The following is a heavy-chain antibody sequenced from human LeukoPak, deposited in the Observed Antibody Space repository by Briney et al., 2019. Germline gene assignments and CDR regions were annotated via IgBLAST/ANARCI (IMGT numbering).Heavy chain of an antibody. Sequence: PGGSLRLSCAASGFTFSSYEMNWVRQAPGKGLEWVSYISSSGSTIYYAGSVKGRFTISRDNAKNTLYLQMNSLRAEDTAVYYCAKWGWMVRGVQWSGRVYYMDVWGKGTTVTISS. CDR1: GFTFSSYE. J-gene: IGHJ6*03. CDR3: AKWGWMVRGVQWSGRVYYMDV. D-gene: IGHD3-10*01. CDR2: ISSSGSTI. V-gene: IGHV3-48*03.